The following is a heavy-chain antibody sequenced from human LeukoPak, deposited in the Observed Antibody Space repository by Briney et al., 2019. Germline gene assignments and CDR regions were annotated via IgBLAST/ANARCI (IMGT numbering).Heavy chain of an antibody. Sequence: PGGSLRLSCAASGFTFSNAWMSWVRQAPGKGLEWVGRIKSKTDGGTTDYAAPVKGRFTISRDDSKNTLYLQMNSLKTEDTAVYYCTREGYYDSSGYRPFDPWGQGALVTVSS. CDR3: TREGYYDSSGYRPFDP. V-gene: IGHV3-15*01. CDR1: GFTFSNAW. J-gene: IGHJ5*02. CDR2: IKSKTDGGTT. D-gene: IGHD3-22*01.